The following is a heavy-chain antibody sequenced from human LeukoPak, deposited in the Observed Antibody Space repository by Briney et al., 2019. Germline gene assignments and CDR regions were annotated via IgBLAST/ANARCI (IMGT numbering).Heavy chain of an antibody. CDR1: GFTFSSYA. Sequence: PGGSLRLSCAASGFTFSSYAMSWVRQAPGKGLEWVSAISGSGGSTYYADSVKGRFTIPSDNSKNTLYLQMNSLRAEDTAVYYCAKLHYYDSSGYPYDAFDIWGQGTMVTVCS. CDR2: ISGSGGST. J-gene: IGHJ3*02. CDR3: AKLHYYDSSGYPYDAFDI. V-gene: IGHV3-23*01. D-gene: IGHD3-22*01.